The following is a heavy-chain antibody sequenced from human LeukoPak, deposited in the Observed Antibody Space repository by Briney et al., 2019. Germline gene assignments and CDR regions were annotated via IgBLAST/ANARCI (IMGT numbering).Heavy chain of an antibody. V-gene: IGHV3-74*01. J-gene: IGHJ4*02. Sequence: GGSLRLSCAASGFTFSSYWMHWVRQAPGKGLVWVSRINSDGRSTSYADSVEGRFTISRDNAKNTLYLQMNSLRVEDTAVYYCASLPSSDGYNNIDYWGQGTLVTVSS. CDR2: INSDGRST. CDR1: GFTFSSYW. CDR3: ASLPSSDGYNNIDY. D-gene: IGHD5-24*01.